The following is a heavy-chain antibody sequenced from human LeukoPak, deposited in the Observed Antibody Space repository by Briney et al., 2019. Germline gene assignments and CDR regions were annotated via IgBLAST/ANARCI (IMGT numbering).Heavy chain of an antibody. D-gene: IGHD1-26*01. Sequence: ASVKVSCKASGYTFTGYYMHWVRQAPGQGLEWMGWINPNSGVTNYAQKFQGRVTMTRDTSIRTAYLDLSSLRSDDTAVYYCARTLYIPGQYIGSEGTFDYWGQGTLVTVSS. CDR2: INPNSGVT. J-gene: IGHJ4*02. CDR3: ARTLYIPGQYIGSEGTFDY. CDR1: GYTFTGYY. V-gene: IGHV1-2*02.